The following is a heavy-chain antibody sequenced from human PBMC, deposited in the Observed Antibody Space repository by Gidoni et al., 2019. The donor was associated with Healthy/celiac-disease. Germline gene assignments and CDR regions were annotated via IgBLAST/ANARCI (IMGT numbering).Heavy chain of an antibody. CDR3: ARDRGVVTALHYYYYGMDV. CDR2: INSGGST. V-gene: IGHV3-53*01. D-gene: IGHD2-21*02. Sequence: EVQLVESGGGLIQPGGSLRLSRAASGFLVSSNYMSWVRQDPGKGLAWVSVINSGGSTYYADSVKGRFTIARDNSKNTLYLQMNSLRAEDTAVYYCARDRGVVTALHYYYYGMDVWGQGTTVTVSS. J-gene: IGHJ6*02. CDR1: GFLVSSNY.